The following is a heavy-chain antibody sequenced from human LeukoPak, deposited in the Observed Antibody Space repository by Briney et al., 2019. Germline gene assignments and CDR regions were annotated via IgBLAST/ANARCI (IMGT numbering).Heavy chain of an antibody. V-gene: IGHV4-34*01. CDR2: INHSGST. Sequence: SETLSLTCAVYGGSFSGYYWSWIRQPPGKGLEWIGEINHSGSTNYNPSLKSRVTISVDTSKNQFSLKLSSVTAADTAVYYCARGLSRPRITNWFDPWGQGTLVTVSS. CDR3: ARGLSRPRITNWFDP. CDR1: GGSFSGYY. J-gene: IGHJ5*02.